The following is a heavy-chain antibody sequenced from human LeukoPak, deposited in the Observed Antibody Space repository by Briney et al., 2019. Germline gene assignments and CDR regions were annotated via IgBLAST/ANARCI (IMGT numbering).Heavy chain of an antibody. CDR2: IIPIFGTA. V-gene: IGHV1-69*05. D-gene: IGHD1-7*01. CDR3: ARAPDRTTIAPLDY. Sequence: ASVKVSCKASGGTFSSYAISWVRQAPGQGLEWMGGIIPIFGTANYAQKFQGRVTITTDESTSTAYMELSSLRSEDTAVYYCARAPDRTTIAPLDYRGQGTLVTVSS. J-gene: IGHJ4*02. CDR1: GGTFSSYA.